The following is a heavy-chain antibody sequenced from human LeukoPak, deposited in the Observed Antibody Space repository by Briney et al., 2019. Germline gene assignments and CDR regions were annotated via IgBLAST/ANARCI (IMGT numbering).Heavy chain of an antibody. D-gene: IGHD3-16*02. J-gene: IGHJ6*02. Sequence: GASLQISCKGSGYSFTSYWIGWVRQMPGKGLEWMGIIYPGDSDTRYSPSFQGQVTISADKSISTAYLQWSSLKASDTAMYYCARLDMITFGGVIDYYYGMDVWAKGPRSPSP. CDR2: IYPGDSDT. CDR1: GYSFTSYW. CDR3: ARLDMITFGGVIDYYYGMDV. V-gene: IGHV5-51*01.